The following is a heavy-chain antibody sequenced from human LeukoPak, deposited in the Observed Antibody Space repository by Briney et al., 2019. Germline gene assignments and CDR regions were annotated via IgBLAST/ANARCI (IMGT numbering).Heavy chain of an antibody. CDR1: GFTLSDYY. Sequence: GGSLRLSCAASGFTLSDYYMDWVRQAPGQGLEWVARTRKKAKGYTTEYAASVKGRFTISRDDSKNSVDPQMNSLRAEDTAVYYCARDLGYCSGGSCSYGMDVWGQGTTVTVSS. CDR3: ARDLGYCSGGSCSYGMDV. V-gene: IGHV3-72*01. CDR2: TRKKAKGYTT. J-gene: IGHJ6*02. D-gene: IGHD2-15*01.